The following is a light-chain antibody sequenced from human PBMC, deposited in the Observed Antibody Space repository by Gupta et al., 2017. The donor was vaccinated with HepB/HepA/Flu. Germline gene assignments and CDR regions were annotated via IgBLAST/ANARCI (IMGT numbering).Light chain of an antibody. J-gene: IGLJ2*01. CDR1: KLGDKY. CDR2: QDN. V-gene: IGLV3-1*01. Sequence: SYDLTQPPSVSVSPGQTASIPCSGDKLGDKYASWYQQKTGQSPVLVIYQDNKRPSGIPERFSGSNSGNTATLTISGTQAMDEADDYCQAWDINTVVFGGGTKLTVL. CDR3: QAWDINTVV.